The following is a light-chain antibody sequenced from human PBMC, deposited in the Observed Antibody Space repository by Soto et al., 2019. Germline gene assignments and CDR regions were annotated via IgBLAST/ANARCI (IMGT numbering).Light chain of an antibody. CDR2: DTS. CDR3: QQYNNWPLT. V-gene: IGKV3D-15*01. CDR1: QSLSSK. Sequence: EVVLSQSPGILSLSPGERATLSCRASQSLSSKYLAWYQQKPGQAPRPLIYDTSNRATGVPDRFSGSGSGTDFTLTISSLQSEDFAVYYCQQYNNWPLTFGGGTKVEIK. J-gene: IGKJ4*01.